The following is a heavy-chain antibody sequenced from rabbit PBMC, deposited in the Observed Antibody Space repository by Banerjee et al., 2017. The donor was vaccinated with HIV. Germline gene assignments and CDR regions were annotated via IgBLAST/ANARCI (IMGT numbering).Heavy chain of an antibody. CDR3: ARVNAGSSGYPYYFNL. CDR1: GIDFSSYYY. J-gene: IGHJ4*01. D-gene: IGHD1-1*01. Sequence: QQQLEESGGGLVKPGGTLTLTCKASGIDFSSYYYMCWVRQAPGKGLEWIACIYADGSGYTYYASWAKGRFTISKTSSTTVTLQMTSLTAADTATYFCARVNAGSSGYPYYFNLWDPGTLVTVS. V-gene: IGHV1S45*01. CDR2: IYADGSGYT.